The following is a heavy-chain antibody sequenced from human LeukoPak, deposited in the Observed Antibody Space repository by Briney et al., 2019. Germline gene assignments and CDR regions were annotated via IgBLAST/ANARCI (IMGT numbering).Heavy chain of an antibody. CDR3: AKGDYATPYNWFDP. V-gene: IGHV4-4*02. CDR1: GGSISSSNW. Sequence: PSETLSLTCAVSGGSISSSNWWSWVRQPPGKGLEWIGEIYHSGSTNYNPSLKSRVTISVDTSKNQFSLKLSSVTAADTAVYYCAKGDYATPYNWFDPWGQGTLVTVSS. CDR2: IYHSGST. D-gene: IGHD4-17*01. J-gene: IGHJ5*02.